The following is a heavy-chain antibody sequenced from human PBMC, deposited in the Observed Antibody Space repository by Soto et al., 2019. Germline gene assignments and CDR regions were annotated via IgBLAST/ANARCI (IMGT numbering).Heavy chain of an antibody. J-gene: IGHJ6*02. CDR1: GFTFSVSA. Sequence: EVQLVESGGGLVQPGGSLKLSCAVSGFTFSVSAIHWVRQASGTGLEWVGRIRSKADNYATAYGASVKGRFSISRDDSKNTAYLQMSSLNTEDTAVYYCARLAEWEYYDGMDVWGQGTTVTVSS. D-gene: IGHD1-26*01. CDR2: IRSKADNYAT. V-gene: IGHV3-73*02. CDR3: ARLAEWEYYDGMDV.